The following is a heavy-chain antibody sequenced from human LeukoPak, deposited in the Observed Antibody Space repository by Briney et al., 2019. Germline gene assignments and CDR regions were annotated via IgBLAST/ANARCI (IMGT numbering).Heavy chain of an antibody. V-gene: IGHV3-30*02. CDR3: AKDQLLAVAGTCWFDP. D-gene: IGHD6-19*01. Sequence: PGGSLRLSCAASGFTFSSYGMHWVRQAPGKGLEWVAFIRYDGSNKYYADSVKGRFTISRDNSKNTLYLQMNSLRAEDTAVYYCAKDQLLAVAGTCWFDPWGQGTLVTVSS. CDR1: GFTFSSYG. J-gene: IGHJ5*02. CDR2: IRYDGSNK.